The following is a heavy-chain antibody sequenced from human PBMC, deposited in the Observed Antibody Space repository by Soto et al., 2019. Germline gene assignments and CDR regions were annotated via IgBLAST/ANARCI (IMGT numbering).Heavy chain of an antibody. CDR1: GYTFTGYY. Sequence: ASVKVSCKASGYTFTGYYMHWVRQAPGQGLEWMGWINPNSGGTNYAQKFQGWVTMTRDTSISTAYMELSRLRSDDTAVYYCARAPLYYYYGMDVWGQGTTVTVSS. J-gene: IGHJ6*02. CDR2: INPNSGGT. V-gene: IGHV1-2*04. CDR3: ARAPLYYYYGMDV.